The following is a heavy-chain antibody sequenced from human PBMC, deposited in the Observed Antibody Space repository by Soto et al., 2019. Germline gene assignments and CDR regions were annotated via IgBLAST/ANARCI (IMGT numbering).Heavy chain of an antibody. CDR3: AKPHSRGMIFGAGS. D-gene: IGHD3-3*01. J-gene: IGHJ5*02. V-gene: IGHV3-23*05. CDR1: GFIFRNHV. CDR2: IDNSSDGS. Sequence: LRLSCAAPGFIFRNHVLNWVRQAPGMGLEWVSAIDNSSDGSIYADSVKGRIIISRDNSKDTVFLHMNNLRPEDTAFYYCAKPHSRGMIFGAGSWGQGTLVTVSS.